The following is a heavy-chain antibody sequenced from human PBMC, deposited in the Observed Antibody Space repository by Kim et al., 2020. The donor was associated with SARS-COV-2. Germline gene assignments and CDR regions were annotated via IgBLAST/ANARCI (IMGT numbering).Heavy chain of an antibody. Sequence: GGSLRLSCAASGFTFDDYNMHWVRQAPGKGLEWVSFISWDGGRTYYAASVKGRFTISRDNSKNSLYLQMNRLRTEDTALYYCANETHCYGSGSSRHWGQGTLGTVSS. CDR3: ANETHCYGSGSSRH. CDR2: ISWDGGRT. J-gene: IGHJ4*02. D-gene: IGHD3-10*01. CDR1: GFTFDDYN. V-gene: IGHV3-43*01.